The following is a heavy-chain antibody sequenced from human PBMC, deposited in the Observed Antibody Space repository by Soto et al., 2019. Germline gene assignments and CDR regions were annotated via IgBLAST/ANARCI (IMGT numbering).Heavy chain of an antibody. CDR2: IYYSGST. D-gene: IGHD3-22*01. CDR3: ARDTAYYYDSSGEFDY. CDR1: GGSMISGDYY. Sequence: PSETLSLTCTVSGGSMISGDYYWSWIRQPPGKCVEWIGYIYYSGSTYYNPSLKSRVTISVDTSKNQFSLKLSSVTAADTAVYYCARDTAYYYDSSGEFDYWGQGTLVTVSS. J-gene: IGHJ4*02. V-gene: IGHV4-30-4*01.